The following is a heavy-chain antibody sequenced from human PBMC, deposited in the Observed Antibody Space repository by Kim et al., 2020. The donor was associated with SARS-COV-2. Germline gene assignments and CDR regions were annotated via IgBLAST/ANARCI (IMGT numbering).Heavy chain of an antibody. Sequence: ASVKVSCKASGFTFTSHWIHWVRQAPGQGLEWLGIINPSGDTTSSAQKFQGRVTMTRDTSTSTAYMELSSLRSDDTAVYYCARDNSAGSAWWFDACGQGT. CDR1: GFTFTSHW. CDR3: ARDNSAGSAWWFDA. CDR2: INPSGDTT. V-gene: IGHV1-46*01. D-gene: IGHD2-15*01. J-gene: IGHJ5*02.